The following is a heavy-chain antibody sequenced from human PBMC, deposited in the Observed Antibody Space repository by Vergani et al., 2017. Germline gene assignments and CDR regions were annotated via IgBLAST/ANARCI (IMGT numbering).Heavy chain of an antibody. Sequence: QMQLVQSGPEVKKPGTSVKVSCKASGFTFTSSAVQWVRQARGQRLEWIGWIVVGSGNTNYAQKFQERVTITRDMSTSTAYMELSSLRSEDTAVYYCEAESRDGYIKDAFDIWGQGTMVTVSS. J-gene: IGHJ3*02. CDR2: IVVGSGNT. V-gene: IGHV1-58*01. D-gene: IGHD5-24*01. CDR3: EAESRDGYIKDAFDI. CDR1: GFTFTSSA.